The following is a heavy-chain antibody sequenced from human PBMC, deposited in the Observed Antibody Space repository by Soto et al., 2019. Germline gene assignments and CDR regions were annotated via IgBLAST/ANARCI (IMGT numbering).Heavy chain of an antibody. D-gene: IGHD6-19*01. CDR3: ARGGREAVAGYRYFDY. CDR2: IYPGDSDT. J-gene: IGHJ4*02. Sequence: PGESLKISCKGSGYSFTSYWIGWVRQMPGKGLEWMGIIYPGDSDTRYSPSFQGQVTISADKSISTAYLQWSSLKASDTAMYYCARGGREAVAGYRYFDYWGQGTLVTVSS. V-gene: IGHV5-51*01. CDR1: GYSFTSYW.